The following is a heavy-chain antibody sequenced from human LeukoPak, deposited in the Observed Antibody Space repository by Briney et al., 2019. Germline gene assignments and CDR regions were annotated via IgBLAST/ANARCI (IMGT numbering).Heavy chain of an antibody. D-gene: IGHD3-22*01. J-gene: IGHJ4*02. V-gene: IGHV1-3*03. CDR2: INAGNGNT. Sequence: ASVKVSCKASGYTFTSYAMHWVRQAPGQRLEWMGRINAGNGNTKYSQEFQGRVTITRDTSASTAYMELSSLRSEDMAVYYCARDGAGYYDSSGYSESPYYFDYWGQGTLVTVSS. CDR1: GYTFTSYA. CDR3: ARDGAGYYDSSGYSESPYYFDY.